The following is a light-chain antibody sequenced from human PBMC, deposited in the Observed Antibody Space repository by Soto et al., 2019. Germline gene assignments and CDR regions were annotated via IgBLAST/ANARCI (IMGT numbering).Light chain of an antibody. Sequence: DIVMTQSPDSLAVSLGERATINCKSSQSVLYSSNNKNYLAWYQQKPGQPPKLLIYWASTRESGVPDRFSGSGSGTDFTLTISSLQAADVAVYYCQQYYTTPRTFGPGTIVDIK. CDR2: WAS. CDR3: QQYYTTPRT. V-gene: IGKV4-1*01. J-gene: IGKJ3*01. CDR1: QSVLYSSNNKNY.